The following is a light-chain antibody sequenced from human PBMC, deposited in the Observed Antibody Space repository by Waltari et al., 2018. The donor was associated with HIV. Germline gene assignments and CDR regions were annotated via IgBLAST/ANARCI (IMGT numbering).Light chain of an antibody. CDR1: DVSDYKY. CDR3: TSYISSSTPV. V-gene: IGLV2-14*01. J-gene: IGLJ3*02. Sequence: QSALTQPASVSGSPGQSITISCGDVSDYKYVSWYQHHPGNSPKVLIYEGNHRPSGVSNRFSGSKSGNTASLTISGLQPEDEADYFCTSYISSSTPVFGGGTKLTVL. CDR2: EGN.